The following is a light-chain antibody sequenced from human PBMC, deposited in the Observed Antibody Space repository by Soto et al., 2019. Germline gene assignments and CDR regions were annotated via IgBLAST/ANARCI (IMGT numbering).Light chain of an antibody. CDR2: GAS. Sequence: EIVMTQFPATLSVSPGERATLSCRASQSVSSNLAWYQQKPGQAPRLLIYGASTRATGIPARFGGSGSGTEFTLTISSLQSEDFALYYCQQYNNWPRTFGQGTKVEIK. J-gene: IGKJ1*01. CDR1: QSVSSN. CDR3: QQYNNWPRT. V-gene: IGKV3-15*01.